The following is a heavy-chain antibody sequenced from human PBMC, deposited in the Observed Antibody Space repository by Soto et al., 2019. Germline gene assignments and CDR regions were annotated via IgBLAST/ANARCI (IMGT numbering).Heavy chain of an antibody. D-gene: IGHD6-19*01. J-gene: IGHJ4*02. V-gene: IGHV3-30*18. CDR2: ISYDGSNK. CDR3: AKVNVHPGVTINPLYSSGWRVFDY. Sequence: GGSLRLSCAASGFTFSSYGMHWVRQAPGKGLEWVAVISYDGSNKYYADSVKGRFTISRDNSKNTLYLQMNSLRAEDTAVYYCAKVNVHPGVTINPLYSSGWRVFDYWGQGTLVTVSS. CDR1: GFTFSSYG.